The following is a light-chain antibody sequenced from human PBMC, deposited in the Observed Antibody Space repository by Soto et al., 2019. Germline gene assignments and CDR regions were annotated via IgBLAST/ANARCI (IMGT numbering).Light chain of an antibody. CDR1: QSVAHDY. V-gene: IGKV3-20*01. Sequence: EIVLTQSPGTLSLSPGGRATLSCRASQSVAHDYLAWYQQKPGQPPKLLFYGGSARYAGTPDRFSGRGSGTDFTLTISRLEPEDFAVYYCQQYGSSSRTFGQGTKVEIK. CDR2: GGS. CDR3: QQYGSSSRT. J-gene: IGKJ1*01.